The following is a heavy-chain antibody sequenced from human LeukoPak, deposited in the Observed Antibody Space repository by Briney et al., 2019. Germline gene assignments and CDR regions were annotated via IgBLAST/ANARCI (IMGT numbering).Heavy chain of an antibody. Sequence: ASVTCSSKAPGYSFTTYGFSWVRPAPRQGIEWRGWISAYDGNTKDAQKFQGRVTMTTDTSTSTAYMDLRSLTSDDTAVYYCVRDGYGDHRGYFDYWGQGTLVTVSS. CDR1: GYSFTTYG. D-gene: IGHD4-17*01. J-gene: IGHJ4*02. CDR3: VRDGYGDHRGYFDY. CDR2: ISAYDGNT. V-gene: IGHV1-18*01.